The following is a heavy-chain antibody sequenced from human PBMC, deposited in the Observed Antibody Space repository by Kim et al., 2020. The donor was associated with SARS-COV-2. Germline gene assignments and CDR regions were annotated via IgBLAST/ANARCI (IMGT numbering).Heavy chain of an antibody. D-gene: IGHD6-6*01. CDR1: GGSFSGYY. CDR3: ARRRIAARRANWFDP. V-gene: IGHV4-34*01. J-gene: IGHJ5*02. CDR2: INHSGST. Sequence: SETLSLTCAVYGGSFSGYYWSWIRQPPGKGLEWIGEINHSGSTNYNPSLKSRVTISVDTSKNQFSLKLSSVTAADTAVYYCARRRIAARRANWFDPWGQGTLVTVSS.